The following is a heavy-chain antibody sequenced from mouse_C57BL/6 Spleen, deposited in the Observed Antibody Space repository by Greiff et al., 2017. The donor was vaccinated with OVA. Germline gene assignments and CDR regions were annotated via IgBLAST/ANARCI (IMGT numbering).Heavy chain of an antibody. CDR2: INPGSGGT. CDR1: GYAFTNYL. V-gene: IGHV1-54*01. J-gene: IGHJ2*01. CDR3: ARGNWVLYYFDY. Sequence: QVQLQQSGAELVRPGTSVKVSCKASGYAFTNYLIEWVKQRPGQGLEWIGVINPGSGGTNYNEKFKGKATLTADKSSSTAYMQLSSLTSEDSAVYFCARGNWVLYYFDYWGQGTTLTVSS. D-gene: IGHD4-1*01.